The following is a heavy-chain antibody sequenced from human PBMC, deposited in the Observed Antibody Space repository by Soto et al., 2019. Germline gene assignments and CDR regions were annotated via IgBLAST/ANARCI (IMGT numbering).Heavy chain of an antibody. Sequence: ASVKVSCKASGYTFTSYGISWVRQAPGQGLEWMGWISAYNGNTNYAQKLQGRVTMTTDTSTSTAYMELRSLRSDDTAVYYCARVGLTTVTTYAPRFDYWGQGTLVTVSS. D-gene: IGHD4-4*01. V-gene: IGHV1-18*01. J-gene: IGHJ4*02. CDR3: ARVGLTTVTTYAPRFDY. CDR2: ISAYNGNT. CDR1: GYTFTSYG.